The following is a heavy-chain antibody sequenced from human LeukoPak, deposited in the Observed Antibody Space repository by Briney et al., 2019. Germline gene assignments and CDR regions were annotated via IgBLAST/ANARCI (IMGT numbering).Heavy chain of an antibody. CDR3: ARDFYYYDSSGLLDY. Sequence: GGSLRLSCAASGFTFSSYGMHWVRQAPGKGLEWVAVISYDGSNKYYADSVKGRFTISRDNSKNTLYLQMNSLRAEDAAVYYCARDFYYYDSSGLLDYWGQGTLVTVSS. CDR1: GFTFSSYG. D-gene: IGHD3-22*01. V-gene: IGHV3-30*03. J-gene: IGHJ4*02. CDR2: ISYDGSNK.